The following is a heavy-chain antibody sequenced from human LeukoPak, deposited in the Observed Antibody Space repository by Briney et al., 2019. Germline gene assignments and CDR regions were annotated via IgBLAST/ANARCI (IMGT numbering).Heavy chain of an antibody. CDR3: ARDWDMDCSGGSCYNRYCYYYMDV. CDR2: IYTSGST. V-gene: IGHV4-4*07. D-gene: IGHD2-15*01. CDR1: GGSISSYY. J-gene: IGHJ6*03. Sequence: PSETLSLTCTVSGGSISSYYWSWIRQPAGKGLEWIGRIYTSGSTNYNPSLKRRVTTSVDTSKNQFSLKLSSVTAADTAVYYCARDWDMDCSGGSCYNRYCYYYMDVWGKGTTVTVSS.